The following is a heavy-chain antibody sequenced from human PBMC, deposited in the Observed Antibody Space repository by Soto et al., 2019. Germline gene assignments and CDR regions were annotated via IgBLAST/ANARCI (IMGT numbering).Heavy chain of an antibody. CDR1: GFTVSSNY. V-gene: IGHV3-53*01. Sequence: PGGSLRLSCAASGFTVSSNYMSWVRQAPGKGLEWVSVIYSGGSTYYADSVKGRFTISRGNSKNTLYLQMNSLRAEDTAVYYCARDYYDSSLHYYYGMDVWGQGTTVTVSS. CDR3: ARDYYDSSLHYYYGMDV. J-gene: IGHJ6*02. CDR2: IYSGGST. D-gene: IGHD3-22*01.